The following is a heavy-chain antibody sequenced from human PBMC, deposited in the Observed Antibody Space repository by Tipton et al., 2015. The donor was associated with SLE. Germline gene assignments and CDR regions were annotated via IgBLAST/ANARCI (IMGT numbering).Heavy chain of an antibody. Sequence: TLSLTCTVSADSFTHYHWSWIRQSPGKGLEWIGYVYFDGSTNYNPSLKSRVTISVDTSKNQFSLKVKSVSAADTAIYYCARGARGNSYGSDEDFDYWGQGTLVTVSS. CDR2: VYFDGST. D-gene: IGHD5-18*01. J-gene: IGHJ4*02. CDR3: ARGARGNSYGSDEDFDY. V-gene: IGHV4-59*01. CDR1: ADSFTHYH.